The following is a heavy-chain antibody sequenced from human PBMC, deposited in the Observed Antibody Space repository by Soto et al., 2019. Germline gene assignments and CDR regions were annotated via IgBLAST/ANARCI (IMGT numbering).Heavy chain of an antibody. CDR1: GFTFSSYA. D-gene: IGHD2-2*01. CDR3: ANTHGKYCSSTSCSD. V-gene: IGHV3-23*01. J-gene: IGHJ4*02. CDR2: ISGSGGST. Sequence: GGSLRLCCAASGFTFSSYAMSWVRQAPGKGLEWVSAISGSGGSTYYADSVKGRFTISRDNSKNTLYLQMNSLRAEDTAVYYCANTHGKYCSSTSCSDWGQGTLVTVSS.